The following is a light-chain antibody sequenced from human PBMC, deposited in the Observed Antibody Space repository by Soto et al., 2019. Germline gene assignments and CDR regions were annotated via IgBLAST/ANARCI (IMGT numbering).Light chain of an antibody. V-gene: IGKV2-28*01. CDR1: QSLLHSTGYKF. J-gene: IGKJ2*01. Sequence: DIVMTQSPLSLPVTPGEPASISCRSSQSLLHSTGYKFLDWYLQKPGQSPQLLIYLGSNRASGVPDRFSGSGSGTDFTLKISRVEAEDVGVYYCMQALQTPYTFGQGTKLEIK. CDR3: MQALQTPYT. CDR2: LGS.